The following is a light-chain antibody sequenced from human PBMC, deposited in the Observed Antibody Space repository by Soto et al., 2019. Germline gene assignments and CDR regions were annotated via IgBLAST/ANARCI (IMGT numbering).Light chain of an antibody. J-gene: IGKJ3*01. Sequence: EIMMTQSPATLSVSPGERATLSCRASQSVSSNLAWYQQKPGQAPRLLIYGASTRATGIPARFSGSGSGTEFTLTISSLQPEDFAVYYCQQYNNRRTFGPGTKVDIK. CDR3: QQYNNRRT. V-gene: IGKV3-15*01. CDR2: GAS. CDR1: QSVSSN.